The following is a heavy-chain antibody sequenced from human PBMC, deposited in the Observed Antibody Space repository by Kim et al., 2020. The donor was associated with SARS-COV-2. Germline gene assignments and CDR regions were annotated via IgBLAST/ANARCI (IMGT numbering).Heavy chain of an antibody. J-gene: IGHJ5*02. CDR1: GGSVSSGSYY. D-gene: IGHD4-4*01. CDR2: IYYSGST. V-gene: IGHV4-61*01. Sequence: SETLSLTCTVSGGSVSSGSYYWSWIRQPPGKGLEWIGYIYYSGSTNYNPSLKSRVTISVDTSKNQFSLKLSSVTAADTAVYYCARVGMTTIPWFDPWGQGTLVTVSS. CDR3: ARVGMTTIPWFDP.